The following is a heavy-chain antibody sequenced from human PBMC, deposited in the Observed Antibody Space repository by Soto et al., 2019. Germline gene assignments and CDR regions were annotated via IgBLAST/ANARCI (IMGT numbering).Heavy chain of an antibody. CDR3: ARDHIAAAEYYGMDV. J-gene: IGHJ6*02. CDR1: GGSISSYY. D-gene: IGHD6-13*01. CDR2: IYTSGST. V-gene: IGHV4-4*07. Sequence: SETLSLTCTVSGGSISSYYWSWIRQPAGKGLEWVGRIYTSGSTNYNPSLKSRVTMSVDTSKNQFSLKLSSVTAADTAVYYCARDHIAAAEYYGMDVWGQGTTVTVSS.